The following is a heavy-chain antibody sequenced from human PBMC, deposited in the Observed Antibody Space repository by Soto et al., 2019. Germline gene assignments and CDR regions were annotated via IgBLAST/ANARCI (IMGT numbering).Heavy chain of an antibody. Sequence: GESLKISCQTSGYTFTTYWITWVRQVPGKGLEWMGRIDPSDSYTNYGPSFQGHVTISVDKSISTAYLQWSSPKASDTAMYYCERRYSDYRTDCWGRGNLVTVSS. CDR1: GYTFTTYW. J-gene: IGHJ4*02. CDR3: ERRYSDYRTDC. D-gene: IGHD4-4*01. CDR2: IDPSDSYT. V-gene: IGHV5-10-1*01.